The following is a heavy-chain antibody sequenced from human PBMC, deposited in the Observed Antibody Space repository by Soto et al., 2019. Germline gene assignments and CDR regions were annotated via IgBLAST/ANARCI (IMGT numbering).Heavy chain of an antibody. CDR3: ARGGSSWQRGDY. D-gene: IGHD6-13*01. CDR1: GGSVSSYY. Sequence: SETLSLTCTVSGGSVSSYYWSWIRQPAGKGLEWIGRIYTSGSTNYNPSLKSRVTMSVDTSKNQFSLKLSSVTAADTAVYYCARGGSSWQRGDYWGQGTLVTVSS. J-gene: IGHJ4*02. CDR2: IYTSGST. V-gene: IGHV4-4*07.